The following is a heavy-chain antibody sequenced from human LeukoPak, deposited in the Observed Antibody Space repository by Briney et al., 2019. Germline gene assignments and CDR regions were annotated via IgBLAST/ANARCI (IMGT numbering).Heavy chain of an antibody. CDR2: ISYDGSNK. CDR3: ARDPNYYGSGSGWFDP. Sequence: GGSLRLSCAASGFTFSSYAMHWVRQAPGKGLEWVAVISYDGSNKYYADSVKGRFTISRDNSKNTLYLQMNSLRAEDTAVYYCARDPNYYGSGSGWFDPWGQGTLVTVSS. V-gene: IGHV3-30*04. CDR1: GFTFSSYA. J-gene: IGHJ5*02. D-gene: IGHD3-10*01.